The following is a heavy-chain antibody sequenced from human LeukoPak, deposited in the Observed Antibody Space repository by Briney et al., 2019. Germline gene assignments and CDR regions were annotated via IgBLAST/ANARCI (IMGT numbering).Heavy chain of an antibody. CDR1: GFTFSSYE. V-gene: IGHV3-48*03. CDR3: ARDMVRGVIDY. J-gene: IGHJ4*02. CDR2: ISSSGSTI. Sequence: GGSLRLSCAASGFTFSSYEMNWVRQAPGKGLEWVSYISSSGSTIYCADSVKGRFTISRDNAKNSLYLQMNSLRAEDTAVYYCARDMVRGVIDYWGQGTLVTVSS. D-gene: IGHD3-10*01.